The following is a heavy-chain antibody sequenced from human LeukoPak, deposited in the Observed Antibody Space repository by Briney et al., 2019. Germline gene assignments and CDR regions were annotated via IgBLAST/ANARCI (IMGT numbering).Heavy chain of an antibody. CDR1: GGSISSGTHY. Sequence: SETLSLTCTVSGGSISSGTHYYNWIRQHPGTGLEWIGYIYYTGVTSYNPSLKSRVTMSVDTSMNQVSLKLSSLTAADTAVYYCAASSGVTLGRFWGQGTLVTVSS. J-gene: IGHJ4*02. CDR3: AASSGVTLGRF. D-gene: IGHD3-16*01. CDR2: IYYTGVT. V-gene: IGHV4-31*03.